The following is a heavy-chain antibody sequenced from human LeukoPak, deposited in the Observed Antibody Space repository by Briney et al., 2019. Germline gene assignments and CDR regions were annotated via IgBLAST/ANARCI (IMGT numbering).Heavy chain of an antibody. J-gene: IGHJ4*02. CDR1: GFTFSIYA. V-gene: IGHV3-23*01. D-gene: IGHD3-22*01. Sequence: GGSLRLSCAASGFTFSIYAMSWVRQAPGEGLEGVSSISGCGGSTYYADSVKGRFTISRDNSKNTLYLQMNRLRAEDTAVYYCAKDSKYYYDSSGYSNFDYWGQGTLVTVSS. CDR3: AKDSKYYYDSSGYSNFDY. CDR2: ISGCGGST.